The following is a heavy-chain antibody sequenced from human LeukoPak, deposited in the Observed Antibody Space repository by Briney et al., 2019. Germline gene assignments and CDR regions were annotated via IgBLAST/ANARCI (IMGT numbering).Heavy chain of an antibody. Sequence: SETLSHTCTVSGGSIISSSWYWGWIRQPPGKGLEWIGYIYYSGTAYYNPSLKSRITISVDTSKNQFSLRLSSVTAADTAVYYCARGLGSSWYGDWGQGTLVTVSS. J-gene: IGHJ4*02. CDR3: ARGLGSSWYGD. CDR2: IYYSGTA. CDR1: GGSIISSSWY. V-gene: IGHV4-30-4*08. D-gene: IGHD6-13*01.